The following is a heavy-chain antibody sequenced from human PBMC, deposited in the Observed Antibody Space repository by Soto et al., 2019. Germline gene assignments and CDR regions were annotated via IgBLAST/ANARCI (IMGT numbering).Heavy chain of an antibody. Sequence: SETLSLTCAVYGGSFSGYYWSWIRQPPGKGLEWIGEINHSGSTNYNPSLKSRVTISVGTSKNQFSLKLSSVTAADTAVYYCARVRGSSGWYGGYYYYGMDVWGQGTTVTVSS. CDR3: ARVRGSSGWYGGYYYYGMDV. CDR2: INHSGST. CDR1: GGSFSGYY. J-gene: IGHJ6*02. V-gene: IGHV4-34*01. D-gene: IGHD6-19*01.